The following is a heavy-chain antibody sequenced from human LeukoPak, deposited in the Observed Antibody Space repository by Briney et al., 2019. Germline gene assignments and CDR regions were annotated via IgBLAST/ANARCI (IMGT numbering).Heavy chain of an antibody. J-gene: IGHJ6*03. D-gene: IGHD5-24*01. V-gene: IGHV4-34*01. CDR2: INHSGST. Sequence: PSETLSLTCAVYGGSFSGCYWSWIRQPPGKGLEWIGEINHSGSTNYNPSLKSRVTISVDTSKNQFSLKLSSVTAADMAVYYCARGRGWPYYYYMDVWGKGTTVTVSS. CDR3: ARGRGWPYYYYMDV. CDR1: GGSFSGCY.